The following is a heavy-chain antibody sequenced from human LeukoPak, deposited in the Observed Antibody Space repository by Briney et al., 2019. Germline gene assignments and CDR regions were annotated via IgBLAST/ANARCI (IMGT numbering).Heavy chain of an antibody. J-gene: IGHJ6*04. CDR3: ARCMGYGSGTDV. CDR2: IYSGGST. Sequence: PGGSLRLSCAASGFTLSSNYMSWVRQAPGKGLEWVSVIYSGGSTYYADSVKGRFTISRDNSKNTLYLQINSRTAEDTAVYYCARCMGYGSGTDVWGKGTMVTVSS. CDR1: GFTLSSNY. D-gene: IGHD3-10*01. V-gene: IGHV3-53*01.